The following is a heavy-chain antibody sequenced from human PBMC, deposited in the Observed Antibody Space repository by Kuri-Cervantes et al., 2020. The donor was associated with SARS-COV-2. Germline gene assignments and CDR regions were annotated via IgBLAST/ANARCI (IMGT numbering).Heavy chain of an antibody. V-gene: IGHV3-66*04. J-gene: IGHJ6*02. Sequence: GGSLRLSCAASGFTVSSNYMSWVRQAPGKGLEWVSVIYSGGSTYYADSVKGRFTISRDNSKNTLYLQMNSLKTEDTAVYYCTRHVGRIAVAGTDYYYGMDVWGQGTTVTVSS. CDR2: IYSGGST. CDR3: TRHVGRIAVAGTDYYYGMDV. CDR1: GFTVSSNY. D-gene: IGHD6-19*01.